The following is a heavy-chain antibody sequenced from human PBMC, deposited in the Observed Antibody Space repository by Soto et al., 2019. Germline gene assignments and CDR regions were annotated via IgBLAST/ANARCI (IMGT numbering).Heavy chain of an antibody. CDR2: IYSGGNT. V-gene: IGHV3-53*01. CDR1: GFTISSNY. J-gene: IGHJ4*02. Sequence: EVQLVESGGGLIQPGGSLRLSCAASGFTISSNYMSWVRQAPGKGLEWVSVIYSGGNTYYADSVKGRFSISRDNSKNTVYLQMNSLGAEDTAVYYCARGRDGYNFLYEPTWGQGTLVTVSS. CDR3: ARGRDGYNFLYEPT. D-gene: IGHD5-12*01.